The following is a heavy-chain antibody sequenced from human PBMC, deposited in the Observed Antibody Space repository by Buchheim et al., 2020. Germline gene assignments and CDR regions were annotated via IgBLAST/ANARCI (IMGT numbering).Heavy chain of an antibody. CDR2: IKYDGTDK. Sequence: EVQLVESGGGLVQPGGSLRLSCAASGFTFSSYWMTWVRQAPGEGLEWVANIKYDGTDKFYVDSVKGRFTISRDNAKNSLYLQMDSLRAEDTAIYYCARHVSGSFDYWGQGTL. CDR1: GFTFSSYW. D-gene: IGHD1-26*01. CDR3: ARHVSGSFDY. J-gene: IGHJ4*02. V-gene: IGHV3-7*01.